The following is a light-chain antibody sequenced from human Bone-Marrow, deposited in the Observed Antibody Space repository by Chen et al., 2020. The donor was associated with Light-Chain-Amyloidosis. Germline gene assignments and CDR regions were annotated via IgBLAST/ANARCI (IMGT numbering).Light chain of an antibody. Sequence: NFMLTKPHSVSESPGKTVTISCTRSSGTIASNYVHWYQQRPGSAPIIVIYEDNQRPSGVPDRFSGSIDSSSNSASLTISALKTDDEAAHYCQSYDNNYSVVFGGGAKLTVL. CDR2: EDN. V-gene: IGLV6-57*04. CDR1: SGTIASNY. J-gene: IGLJ2*01. CDR3: QSYDNNYSVV.